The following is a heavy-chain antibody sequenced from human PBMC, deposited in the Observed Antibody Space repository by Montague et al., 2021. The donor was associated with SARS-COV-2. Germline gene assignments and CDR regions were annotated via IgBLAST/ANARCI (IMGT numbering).Heavy chain of an antibody. Sequence: SETLSLTCTVSGGSISSYYWSWIRQPPGKGLEWIGYIYYSGSTNYNPSLKSRVTISVDTSKNQFSLKLSSLTAADTAVYYCARDLTYSSGFDYWGQGTLVTVSS. CDR2: IYYSGST. CDR3: ARDLTYSSGFDY. D-gene: IGHD6-19*01. V-gene: IGHV4-59*13. J-gene: IGHJ4*02. CDR1: GGSISSYY.